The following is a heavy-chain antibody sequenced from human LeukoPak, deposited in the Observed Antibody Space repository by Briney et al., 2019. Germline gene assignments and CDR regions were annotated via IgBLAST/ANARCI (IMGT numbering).Heavy chain of an antibody. CDR2: IYYSGST. D-gene: IGHD5-12*01. Sequence: SETLSLTCTVSGGSISTYYWSWIRQPPGKGLEWIGYIYYSGSTNYNPSLKSRVTISVDTSKNQFSLKVNSVTAADTAVYYCARVYGSGYDFRGAFDIWDQGTMVTVSS. J-gene: IGHJ3*02. CDR3: ARVYGSGYDFRGAFDI. CDR1: GGSISTYY. V-gene: IGHV4-59*01.